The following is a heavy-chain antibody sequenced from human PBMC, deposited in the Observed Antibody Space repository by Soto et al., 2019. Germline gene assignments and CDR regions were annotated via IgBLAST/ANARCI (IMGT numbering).Heavy chain of an antibody. Sequence: GGSLRLSCAASGFTFSSYAMHWVRQAPGKGLEWVAVISYDGSNKYYADSVKGRFTISRDNSKNTLYLQMNSLRAEDTAVYYCARVRDYGSGSLTLWDYWGQGTLVPVPS. D-gene: IGHD3-10*01. V-gene: IGHV3-30-3*01. CDR2: ISYDGSNK. J-gene: IGHJ4*02. CDR3: ARVRDYGSGSLTLWDY. CDR1: GFTFSSYA.